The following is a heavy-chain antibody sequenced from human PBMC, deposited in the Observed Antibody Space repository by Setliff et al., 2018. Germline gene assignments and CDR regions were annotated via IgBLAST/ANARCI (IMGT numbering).Heavy chain of an antibody. D-gene: IGHD2-8*02. CDR3: ARLSPYNTGPPFDY. Sequence: PSETLSLTCAVYGGSFSGYYWSWIRQPPGKGLEWIGEINHTGSTNYSPSLKSRVTISVDTSKNHFSLNLRSVTAADTAVYYCARLSPYNTGPPFDYWGQGTLVTVSS. CDR2: INHTGST. CDR1: GGSFSGYY. V-gene: IGHV4-34*01. J-gene: IGHJ4*02.